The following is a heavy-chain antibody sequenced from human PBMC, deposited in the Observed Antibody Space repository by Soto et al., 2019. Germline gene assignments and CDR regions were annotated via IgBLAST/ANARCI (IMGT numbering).Heavy chain of an antibody. V-gene: IGHV4-59*01. CDR2: IYYSGST. Sequence: PSETLSLTCTVSGGSISSYYWSWIRQPPGKGLEWIGYIYYSGSTNYNPSLKSRVTISVDTSKNQFSLKLSSVTAADTAVYYCAREFDSSGSYDAFDIWGEGTMVTVSS. CDR3: AREFDSSGSYDAFDI. D-gene: IGHD3-22*01. J-gene: IGHJ3*02. CDR1: GGSISSYY.